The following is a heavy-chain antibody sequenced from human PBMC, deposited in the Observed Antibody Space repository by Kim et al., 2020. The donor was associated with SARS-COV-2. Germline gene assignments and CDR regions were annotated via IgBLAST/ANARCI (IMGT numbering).Heavy chain of an antibody. CDR2: ISSSSSYI. V-gene: IGHV3-21*01. Sequence: GGSLRLSCAASGFTFSSYSMNWIRQAPGKGLEWVSSISSSSSYIYYADSVKGRFTISRDNAKNSLYLQMNSLRAEDTAVYYCSSSSLPDAFDIWGQGTMVTVSS. CDR3: SSSSLPDAFDI. D-gene: IGHD6-13*01. CDR1: GFTFSSYS. J-gene: IGHJ3*02.